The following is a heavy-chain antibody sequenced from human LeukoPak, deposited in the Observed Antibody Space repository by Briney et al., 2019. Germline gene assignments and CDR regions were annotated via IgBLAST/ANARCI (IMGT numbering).Heavy chain of an antibody. CDR2: IYYCGTI. CDR3: ARYEEFGRNHHYLDA. J-gene: IGHJ6*03. Sequence: SETLSLTCTVAGGSMSGYHWSWIRQTPGKGLEWIGHIYYCGTIYYNPSLKSRVTISIEMSENQFSLNLSSVTAADTAVYYCARYEEFGRNHHYLDAWGKGTTVTVSS. V-gene: IGHV4-59*01. CDR1: GGSMSGYH. D-gene: IGHD1-14*01.